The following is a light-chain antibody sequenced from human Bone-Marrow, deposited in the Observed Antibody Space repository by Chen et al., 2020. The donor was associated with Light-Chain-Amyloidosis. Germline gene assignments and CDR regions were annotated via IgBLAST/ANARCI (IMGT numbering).Light chain of an antibody. V-gene: IGLV3-1*01. CDR1: KLRDRY. Sequence: SYELTPPPSVSVAPGQTASINCTGDKLRDRYTYWYQLKSGQSPVWVIYEDKKRPSGIPERFSGSNSGNTATLTISGTQPMDEADYYCQAWDSSTVIFGGGTKLTVL. J-gene: IGLJ2*01. CDR3: QAWDSSTVI. CDR2: EDK.